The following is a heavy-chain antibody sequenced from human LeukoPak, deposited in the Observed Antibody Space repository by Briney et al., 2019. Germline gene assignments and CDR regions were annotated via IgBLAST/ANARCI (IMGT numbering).Heavy chain of an antibody. D-gene: IGHD1-26*01. CDR3: AKDRGWELLHWYYYYGMDV. V-gene: IGHV3-23*01. J-gene: IGHJ6*02. CDR2: ISGSGGTT. CDR1: GFTFSTYA. Sequence: GGSLRLSCAASGFTFSTYAMSWVRQAPGKGLEWVSAISGSGGTTYYADSVRGRFTISRDNSKNTLFLQMNSLRAEDTAAYYCAKDRGWELLHWYYYYGMDVWGQGTTVTVSS.